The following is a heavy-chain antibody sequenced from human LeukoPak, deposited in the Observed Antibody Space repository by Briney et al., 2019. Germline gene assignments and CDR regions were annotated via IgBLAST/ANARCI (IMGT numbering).Heavy chain of an antibody. V-gene: IGHV3-23*01. CDR3: ARGSTYDFWSGDALDV. CDR2: ISGSSEKT. CDR1: GFAFSSHA. Sequence: GGSLRLSCAASGFAFSSHAMTWVRQAPGEGLEWVSSISGSSEKTYYAASVKGRFTISRDSSQKILNLQMNNLRVEDTAIYYCARGSTYDFWSGDALDVWGQGTMVTVAS. D-gene: IGHD3-3*01. J-gene: IGHJ3*01.